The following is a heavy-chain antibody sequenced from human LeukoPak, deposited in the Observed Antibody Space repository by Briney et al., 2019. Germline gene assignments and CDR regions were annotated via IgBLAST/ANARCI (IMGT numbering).Heavy chain of an antibody. CDR3: AKTRSGGTAVIVFHFDY. D-gene: IGHD2-15*01. V-gene: IGHV3-23*01. CDR2: ISGSGGST. CDR1: GFTFSSYA. J-gene: IGHJ4*02. Sequence: GGSLRLSCAASGFTFSSYAMSWVRQAPGKGLEWVSAISGSGGSTYYADSVKGRFTISRDNSKNTPYLQMNSLRAEDTAVYYCAKTRSGGTAVIVFHFDYWGQGTLVTVSS.